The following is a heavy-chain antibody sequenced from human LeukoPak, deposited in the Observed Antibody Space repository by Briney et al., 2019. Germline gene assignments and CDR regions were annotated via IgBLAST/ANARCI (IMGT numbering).Heavy chain of an antibody. J-gene: IGHJ4*02. CDR3: ASSYGSGSYYNPAGS. CDR1: GFTVSDHW. D-gene: IGHD3-10*01. CDR2: INTAETIT. V-gene: IGHV3-74*01. Sequence: GGSLRLSCAASGFTVSDHWMHWVRQAPGKGLVWVSHINTAETITNYVDSVRGRFTISRDDAKNTLYLQMNNLRAEDTAVYYCASSYGSGSYYNPAGSWGQGTLVTVSS.